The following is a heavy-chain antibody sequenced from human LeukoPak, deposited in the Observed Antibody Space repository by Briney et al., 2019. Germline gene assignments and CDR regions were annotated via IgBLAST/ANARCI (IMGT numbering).Heavy chain of an antibody. J-gene: IGHJ3*02. CDR3: ARSALKGAVSIRKNAFDI. CDR1: GFTFDDYW. D-gene: IGHD2-8*01. Sequence: GGSLRLSCAASGFTFDDYWMSWVRQAPGQGLEWVANINQDGSEKYYLDSAKGRFTISRDNAKNSLYLQMNSLRAEDTAVYYCARSALKGAVSIRKNAFDIWGQGTMVTVSS. V-gene: IGHV3-7*01. CDR2: INQDGSEK.